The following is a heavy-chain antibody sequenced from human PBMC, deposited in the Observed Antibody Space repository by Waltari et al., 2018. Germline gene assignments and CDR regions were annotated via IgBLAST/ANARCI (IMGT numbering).Heavy chain of an antibody. Sequence: EVQLVESGGGLVQPGGSLRLSCAASGFTFSSHWMYWVRQTPGKGLVWVSRISSDGSSTSYADSVKGRVTISRDNAKNTLYLQMNSLRAEDTAVYYCVRDSSGTYWGQGTQVTVSS. V-gene: IGHV3-74*01. D-gene: IGHD3-22*01. CDR1: GFTFSSHW. J-gene: IGHJ4*02. CDR3: VRDSSGTY. CDR2: ISSDGSST.